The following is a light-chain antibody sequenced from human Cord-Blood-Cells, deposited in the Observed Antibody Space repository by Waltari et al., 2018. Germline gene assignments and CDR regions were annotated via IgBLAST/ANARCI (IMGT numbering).Light chain of an antibody. CDR3: QQSYSTPLT. CDR2: AAS. CDR1: QSISSY. J-gene: IGKJ4*01. Sequence: DIQMTQSPSDLSASVGDRVTITCRASQSISSYFNWYQQKPGKAPKLLIYAASSLQSGVPSRFSGSGSGTDFTLTISSLQPEDFATYYCQQSYSTPLTFGGGTKGEIK. V-gene: IGKV1-39*01.